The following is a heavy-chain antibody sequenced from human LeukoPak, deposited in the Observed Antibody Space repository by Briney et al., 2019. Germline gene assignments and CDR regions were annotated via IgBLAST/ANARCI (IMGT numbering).Heavy chain of an antibody. CDR2: IYYSGST. Sequence: SETLSLTCTVSGGSISSSSYYWGWIRQPPGKGLEWIGSIYYSGSTYYNPSLKSRVTISVDTSKNQFSLKLSSVTAADTAVYYCARASNYYGSGSYSDWGQGTLVTVSS. J-gene: IGHJ4*02. D-gene: IGHD3-10*01. CDR3: ARASNYYGSGSYSD. CDR1: GGSISSSSYY. V-gene: IGHV4-39*07.